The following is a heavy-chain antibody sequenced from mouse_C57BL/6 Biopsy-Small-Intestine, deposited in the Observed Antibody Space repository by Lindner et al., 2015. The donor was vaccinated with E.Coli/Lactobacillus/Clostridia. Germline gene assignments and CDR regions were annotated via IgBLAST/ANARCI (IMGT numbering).Heavy chain of an antibody. Sequence: VQLQESGPELVKPGASVKISCKASGYSFTGYYMQWVKQSHGNILEWIGYFYPYNGASSKNQKFKGKATLTVDKSSSTAYMELRSLTSEDSAVYFCARGDYSNYYAMDYWGQGTSVTVSS. CDR2: FYPYNGAS. CDR3: ARGDYSNYYAMDY. V-gene: IGHV1-31*01. D-gene: IGHD2-5*01. J-gene: IGHJ4*01. CDR1: GYSFTGYY.